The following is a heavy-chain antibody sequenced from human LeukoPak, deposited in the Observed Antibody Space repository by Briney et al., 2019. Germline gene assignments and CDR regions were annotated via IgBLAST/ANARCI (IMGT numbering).Heavy chain of an antibody. CDR3: ARDLSPHYYGSGSGDAFDI. CDR2: IYYSGST. J-gene: IGHJ3*02. Sequence: SETLSLTCTVSGGSISSYYWSWIRQPPGKGLEWIGYIYYSGSTYYNPSLKSRVTISVDTSKNQFSLKLSSVTAADTAVYYCARDLSPHYYGSGSGDAFDIWGQGTMVIVSS. V-gene: IGHV4-59*12. CDR1: GGSISSYY. D-gene: IGHD3-10*01.